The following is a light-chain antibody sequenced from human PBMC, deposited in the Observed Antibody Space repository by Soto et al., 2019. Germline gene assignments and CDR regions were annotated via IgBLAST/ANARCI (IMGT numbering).Light chain of an antibody. CDR1: QSVSSSY. CDR3: QQYGSPSGT. CDR2: GES. Sequence: EIVLTQSPGTLSLSPGERATLSCRASQSVSSSYLAWYQQKPGQAPSRLIYGESSRATGIPDRFSGSGSGAGFTLTISRLEPEDFAVYYCQQYGSPSGTFGQGTKVRLK. V-gene: IGKV3-20*01. J-gene: IGKJ1*01.